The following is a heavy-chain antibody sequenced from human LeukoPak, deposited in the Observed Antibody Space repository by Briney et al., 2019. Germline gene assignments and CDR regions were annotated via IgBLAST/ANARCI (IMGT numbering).Heavy chain of an antibody. CDR3: ARDSSSHGLYYFDY. CDR1: GFTVSSNY. J-gene: IGHJ4*02. D-gene: IGHD2-8*01. CDR2: LYSGGTT. Sequence: GGSLRLSCAASGFTVSSNYMSWVRQAPGKGLEWVSVLYSGGTTHYADSLKGRFTISRDNSKNTLYLQMNSLRAEDTAVYYCARDSSSHGLYYFDYWGQGTLVTVSS. V-gene: IGHV3-53*01.